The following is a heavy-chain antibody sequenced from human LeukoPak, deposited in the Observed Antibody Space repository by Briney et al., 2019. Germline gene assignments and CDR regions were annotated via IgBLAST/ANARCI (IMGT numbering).Heavy chain of an antibody. CDR3: ARVNGGRSRLSWAPNDAFDI. J-gene: IGHJ3*02. D-gene: IGHD3-16*01. CDR1: GGTFSSYA. Sequence: EASVKVSCKASGGTFSSYAISWVRQAPGQGLEWMGIINPSGGSTSYAQKFQGRVTMTRDMSTSTVYMELSSLRSEDTAVYYCARVNGGRSRLSWAPNDAFDIWGQGTMVTVSS. V-gene: IGHV1-46*01. CDR2: INPSGGST.